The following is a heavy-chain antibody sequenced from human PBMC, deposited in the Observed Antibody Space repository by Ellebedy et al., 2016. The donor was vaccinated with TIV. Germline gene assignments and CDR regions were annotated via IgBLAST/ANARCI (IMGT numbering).Heavy chain of an antibody. CDR2: ITSDGSET. CDR3: ARDANIGAVGKLWDY. CDR1: GFIFRNWW. D-gene: IGHD2/OR15-2a*01. J-gene: IGHJ4*02. V-gene: IGHV3-74*01. Sequence: GGSLRLSXAGSGFIFRNWWLHWVRLVPGRGLEWLSRITSDGSETIYADSVRGRFTISRDNARDTLYLQMNSLRDEDTGIYFCARDANIGAVGKLWDYWGQGTLVTVSS.